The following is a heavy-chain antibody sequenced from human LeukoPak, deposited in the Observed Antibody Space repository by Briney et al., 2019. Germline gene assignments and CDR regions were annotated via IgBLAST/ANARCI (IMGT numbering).Heavy chain of an antibody. D-gene: IGHD3-3*01. J-gene: IGHJ6*02. Sequence: ASVKVSCKASGYTFTSYYMHWVRQAPGQGLEWMGIINPSGGSTSYTQRFQGRVTMTRDTSTSTVYMELSSLRSEDTAVYYCAREGFPPKISDFWSGLGPYYYYGMDVWGQGTTVTVSS. CDR1: GYTFTSYY. V-gene: IGHV1-46*01. CDR3: AREGFPPKISDFWSGLGPYYYYGMDV. CDR2: INPSGGST.